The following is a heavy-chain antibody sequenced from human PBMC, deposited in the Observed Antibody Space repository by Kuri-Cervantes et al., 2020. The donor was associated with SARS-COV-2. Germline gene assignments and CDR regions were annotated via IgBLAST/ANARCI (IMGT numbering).Heavy chain of an antibody. V-gene: IGHV3-30*03. D-gene: IGHD3-3*01. J-gene: IGHJ4*02. CDR3: ARDGSPRVWSGYYTDY. Sequence: GGSLRLSCAASGFTLGNHGMHWVRQAPGKGLEWLAVISTDGTITHYADSVKGRFTISRDNSESTLYLEMNSLRAEDTAVYYCARDGSPRVWSGYYTDYWGQGTLVTVSS. CDR1: GFTLGNHG. CDR2: ISTDGTIT.